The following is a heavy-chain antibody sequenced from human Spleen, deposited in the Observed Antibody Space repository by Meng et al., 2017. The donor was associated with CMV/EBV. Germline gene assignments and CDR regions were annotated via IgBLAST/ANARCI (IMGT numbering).Heavy chain of an antibody. CDR2: INPNSGGT. V-gene: IGHV1-2*06. J-gene: IGHJ5*02. D-gene: IGHD4-17*01. CDR1: GYTFTGYY. Sequence: SGYTFTGYYMQWVRQAPGQGLEWMGRINPNSGGTNYAQKFQGRVTMTRDTSISTAYMELSRLRSDDTAVYYCARATTVRPYNWFDPWGQGTLVTVSS. CDR3: ARATTVRPYNWFDP.